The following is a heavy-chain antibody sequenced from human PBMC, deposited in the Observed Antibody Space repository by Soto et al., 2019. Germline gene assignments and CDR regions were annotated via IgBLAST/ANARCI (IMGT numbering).Heavy chain of an antibody. D-gene: IGHD3-22*01. CDR1: GGSISSYY. Sequence: ETLSLTCTVSGGSISSYYWSWIRQPPGKGLEWIGYIYYSGSTNYNPSLKSRVTISVDTSKNQFSLKLSSVTAADTAVYYCARSESGDDSSGYYYAWYFDYWGQGTLVTVSA. V-gene: IGHV4-59*01. J-gene: IGHJ4*02. CDR3: ARSESGDDSSGYYYAWYFDY. CDR2: IYYSGST.